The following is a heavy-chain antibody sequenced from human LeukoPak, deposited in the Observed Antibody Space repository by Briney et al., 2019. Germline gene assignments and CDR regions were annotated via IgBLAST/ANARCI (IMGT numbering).Heavy chain of an antibody. V-gene: IGHV3-30*02. J-gene: IGHJ4*02. CDR2: IRYDGSNK. D-gene: IGHD3-22*01. Sequence: EPGGSLRLSCAASGFTFSSYGMHWVRQAPGKGLEWVAFIRYDGSNKYYADSVKGRFTISRDNSKNTLYLQMNSLRAEDTAVYYCAKGNYYDSSVYYFDYWGQGTLVTVSS. CDR1: GFTFSSYG. CDR3: AKGNYYDSSVYYFDY.